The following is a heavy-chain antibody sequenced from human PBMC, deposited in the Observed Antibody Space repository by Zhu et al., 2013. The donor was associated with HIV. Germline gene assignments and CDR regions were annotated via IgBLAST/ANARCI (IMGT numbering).Heavy chain of an antibody. CDR2: VNPSAGSR. V-gene: IGHV1-46*01. Sequence: QVQLVQSGAEVRKPGASVKVSCKAAGYTFSSYYIHWVRQAPGQGLEWMGVVNPSAGSRKYALKLEGRVTMTTDRSTNMVYMELRSLKFDDTAVYFCTRGALLNGEDNWFDPWGQGTLVIVSS. J-gene: IGHJ5*02. CDR1: GYTFSSYY. CDR3: TRGALLNGEDNWFDP. D-gene: IGHD7-27*01.